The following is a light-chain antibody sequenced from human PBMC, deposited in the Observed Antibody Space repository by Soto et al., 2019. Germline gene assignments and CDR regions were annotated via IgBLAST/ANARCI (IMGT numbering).Light chain of an antibody. CDR1: QSIRNN. J-gene: IGKJ5*01. CDR3: QQYKNWPPIT. V-gene: IGKV3-15*01. CDR2: GAS. Sequence: EIVMTQSPATLSVSPGERATLFCRASQSIRNNLAWYQQKPGQAPRLLIYGASTRATGVPARFSGSGSGTEFALTISSLQSEDSAVYYCQQYKNWPPITFGQGTRLEIK.